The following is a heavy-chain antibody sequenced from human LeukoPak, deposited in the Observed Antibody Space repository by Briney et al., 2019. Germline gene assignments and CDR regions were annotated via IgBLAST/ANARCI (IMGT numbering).Heavy chain of an antibody. J-gene: IGHJ4*02. CDR3: GRHEDSYGYRD. CDR2: IYYSGSS. Sequence: SETLSLTCTVSGGSLSDYYWGWIRQPPGKGLEWIGYIYYSGSSSYNPSLKSRVTISVDTSNNQFSLKLSSVTAADTAVYYCGRHEDSYGYRDWGQGTLVTVSS. CDR1: GGSLSDYY. V-gene: IGHV4-59*08. D-gene: IGHD5-18*01.